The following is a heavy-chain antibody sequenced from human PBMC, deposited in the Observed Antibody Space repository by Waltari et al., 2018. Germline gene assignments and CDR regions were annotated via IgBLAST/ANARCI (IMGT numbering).Heavy chain of an antibody. CDR3: ARVGYSYGGLDY. CDR1: GCSISSYY. J-gene: IGHJ4*02. V-gene: IGHV4-59*01. CDR2: IYYSGST. Sequence: QVQLQESGPGLVKPSETLSLTCPFSGCSISSYYWSLLRQPPGKGLEGIGYIYYSGSTNYNPSLKRRVTISVDTSKNQFSLKLSSVTAADTAVYYCARVGYSYGGLDYWGQGTLVTVSS. D-gene: IGHD5-18*01.